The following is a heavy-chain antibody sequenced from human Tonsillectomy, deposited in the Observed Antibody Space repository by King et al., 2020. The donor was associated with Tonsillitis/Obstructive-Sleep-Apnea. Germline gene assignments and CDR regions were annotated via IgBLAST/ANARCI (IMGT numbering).Heavy chain of an antibody. CDR3: ARQYTTSQQSDY. V-gene: IGHV5-51*01. CDR2: IYPCDSDT. CDR1: GYSFTSYW. D-gene: IGHD6-6*01. Sequence: EVQLVESGAEVKKPGESLKIACEGSGYSFTSYWIGWVRQMPGKDLEWNGIIYPCDSDTRYSPSFQGQVTILADKSISTAYLQWSSRKASDTAIYYCARQYTTSQQSDYWGQGTLVTVSS. J-gene: IGHJ4*02.